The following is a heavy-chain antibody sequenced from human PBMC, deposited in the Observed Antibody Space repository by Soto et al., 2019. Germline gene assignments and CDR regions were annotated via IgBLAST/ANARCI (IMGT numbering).Heavy chain of an antibody. Sequence: GASVKVSCKASGYSFTSYIMYWVRQAPGQRLEWMGWINAGNGNTKYSQKFQGRVTMTRDTSASTAYMELSSLRSEDTAVYYCARDNYGGNSRFDYWGQGTLVTVSS. D-gene: IGHD4-17*01. CDR2: INAGNGNT. CDR1: GYSFTSYI. J-gene: IGHJ4*02. V-gene: IGHV1-3*01. CDR3: ARDNYGGNSRFDY.